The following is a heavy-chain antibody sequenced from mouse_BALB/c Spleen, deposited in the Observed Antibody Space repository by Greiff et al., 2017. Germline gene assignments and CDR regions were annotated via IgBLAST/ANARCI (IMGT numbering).Heavy chain of an antibody. CDR3: ARGGTADY. V-gene: IGHV3-2*02. Sequence: EVKLVESGPGLVKPSQSLSLTCTVTGYSITSDYAWNWIRQFPGNKLEWMGYISYSGSTSYNPSLKSRISITRDTSKNQFFLQLNSVTTEDTATYYCARGGTADYWGQGTTLTVSS. D-gene: IGHD4-1*01. CDR1: GYSITSDYA. CDR2: ISYSGST. J-gene: IGHJ2*01.